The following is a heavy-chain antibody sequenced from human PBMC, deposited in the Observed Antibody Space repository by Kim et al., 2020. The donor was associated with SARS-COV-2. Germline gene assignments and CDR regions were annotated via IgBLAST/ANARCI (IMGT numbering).Heavy chain of an antibody. Sequence: SNKYYEGSGKGRFTITRDNSKNTEYLQRNSLRAEDTAVYYCARAHTDYYYMDVWGKGTTVTVSS. CDR3: ARAHTDYYYMDV. J-gene: IGHJ6*03. V-gene: IGHV3-30*01. CDR2: SNK. D-gene: IGHD5-18*01.